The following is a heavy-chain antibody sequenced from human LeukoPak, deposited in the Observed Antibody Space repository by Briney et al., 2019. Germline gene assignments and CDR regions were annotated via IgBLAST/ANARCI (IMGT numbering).Heavy chain of an antibody. V-gene: IGHV4-39*01. CDR1: GGSISSDGYY. CDR3: VRRYGDYNFDY. J-gene: IGHJ4*02. Sequence: NTSETLSLTCTVSGGSISSDGYYWGWIRQPPGKGLEWIGSIYYTGTTYYNPSLKSRVTIYVDTSKNQFSLKLSSVTAADTAVYYCVRRYGDYNFDYWGQGTLVTVSS. D-gene: IGHD4-17*01. CDR2: IYYTGTT.